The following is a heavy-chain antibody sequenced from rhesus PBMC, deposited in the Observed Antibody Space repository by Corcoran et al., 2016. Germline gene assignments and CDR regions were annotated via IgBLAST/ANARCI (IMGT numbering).Heavy chain of an antibody. CDR2: RSSDGSNK. CDR3: TRFDV. CDR1: GFTLRIYG. V-gene: IGHV3-54*02. J-gene: IGHJ5-1*01. Sequence: EVQLVESGGGLVQPGGSLRLSCAASGFTLRIYGIHWVRQAPGEGLGWVAVRSSDGSNKYFADSVKDRFTISRDNSNNILYLQMNNLKLEDTAVYYCTRFDVWGPGVLVTVSS.